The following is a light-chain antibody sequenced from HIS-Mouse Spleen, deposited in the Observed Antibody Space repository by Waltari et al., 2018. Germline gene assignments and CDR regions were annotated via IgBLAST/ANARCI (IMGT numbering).Light chain of an antibody. CDR3: CSYAGSSTWV. CDR2: EGS. V-gene: IGLV2-23*01. Sequence: QSSLTQPASVSGSPGQSITIPCTGTSSDVGSYNLVSWYQQHPGKAPKLMMYEGSKLRSGVSNRFSGSKSGNTASLTISGLQAEDEAEYYCCSYAGSSTWVFGGGTKLTVL. J-gene: IGLJ3*02. CDR1: SSDVGSYNL.